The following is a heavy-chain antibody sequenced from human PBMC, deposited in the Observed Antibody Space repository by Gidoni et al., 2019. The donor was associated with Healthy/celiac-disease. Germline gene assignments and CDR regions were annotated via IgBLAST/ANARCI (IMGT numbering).Heavy chain of an antibody. CDR2: ISGSGGST. J-gene: IGHJ4*02. D-gene: IGHD3-10*01. CDR1: GFTFSSYA. CDR3: AKVLLWFGELLSTNKFAFDY. V-gene: IGHV3-23*01. Sequence: EVQLLESGGGLVQPGGSLRLSCAASGFTFSSYALRWVRQAPGKGLEWVSAISGSGGSTYYADSVKGRFTISRDNSKNTLYLQMNSLRAEDTAVYYCAKVLLWFGELLSTNKFAFDYWGQGTLVTVSS.